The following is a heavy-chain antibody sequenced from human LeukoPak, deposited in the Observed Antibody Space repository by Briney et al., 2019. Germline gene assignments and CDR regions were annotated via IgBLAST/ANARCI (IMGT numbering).Heavy chain of an antibody. D-gene: IGHD3-9*01. CDR1: GGSFSGYS. Sequence: PSETLSLTCAVYGGSFSGYSWSWIRQPAGKGLEWIGRIYTSGSTNYNPSLKSRVTMSVDTSKNQFSLKLSSVTAADTAVYYCARESKYYDILTENNWGQGTLVTVSS. CDR3: ARESKYYDILTENN. J-gene: IGHJ4*02. V-gene: IGHV4-4*07. CDR2: IYTSGST.